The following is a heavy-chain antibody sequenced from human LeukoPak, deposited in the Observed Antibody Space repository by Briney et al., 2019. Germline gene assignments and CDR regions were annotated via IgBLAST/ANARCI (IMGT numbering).Heavy chain of an antibody. D-gene: IGHD6-13*01. CDR3: AGDPVAAVGTAFDI. J-gene: IGHJ3*02. CDR2: INHSGST. Sequence: SETLSLTCAVYGGSFSGYYWSWIRQPPGKGLEWIGEINHSGSTNYNPSLKSRVTISVDKSKNQFSLNLNSVTAADTAVYYCAGDPVAAVGTAFDIWGQGTMVTVSS. V-gene: IGHV4-34*01. CDR1: GGSFSGYY.